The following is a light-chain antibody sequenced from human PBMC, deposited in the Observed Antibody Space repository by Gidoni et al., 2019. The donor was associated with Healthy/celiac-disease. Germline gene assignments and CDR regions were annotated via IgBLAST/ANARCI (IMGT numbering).Light chain of an antibody. CDR2: SAS. CDR1: QSVSSN. Sequence: EIVMTQSPATLSVSPGERATLSCRASQSVSSNLAWYQQKPGQAPRLLIYSASTRATGIPARFSGSGSGTEFTLTIRSLQSEDFAVYYCQQYNNWPPLFTFGPGTKVDI. V-gene: IGKV3-15*01. J-gene: IGKJ3*01. CDR3: QQYNNWPPLFT.